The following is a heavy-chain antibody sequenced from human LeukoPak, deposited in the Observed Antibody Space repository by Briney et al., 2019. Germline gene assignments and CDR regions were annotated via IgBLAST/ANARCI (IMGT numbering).Heavy chain of an antibody. J-gene: IGHJ3*02. D-gene: IGHD2-15*01. V-gene: IGHV4-34*01. CDR3: ARGLGYCSGGRCYSDDALDI. Sequence: SETLSLTCAVYGGSFSGYYWSWIRQPPGKGLEWIGEVNHSGSTNNNPSLKSRVTISVDTSKNQFSLKLSSVTAADTAVYYCARGLGYCSGGRCYSDDALDIWGQGTMVTVSS. CDR2: VNHSGST. CDR1: GGSFSGYY.